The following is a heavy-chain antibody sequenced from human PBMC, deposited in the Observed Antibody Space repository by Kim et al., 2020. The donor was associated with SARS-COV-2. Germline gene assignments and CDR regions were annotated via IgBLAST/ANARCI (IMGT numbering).Heavy chain of an antibody. J-gene: IGHJ4*02. V-gene: IGHV5-51*01. CDR2: IYPGDSDT. CDR3: ARHGGLGYCSGGSCRTLDY. Sequence: GESLKISCKGSGYSFTSYWIGWVRQMPGKGLEWMGIIYPGDSDTRYSPSFQGQVTISADKSISTAYLQWSSLKASDTAMYYCARHGGLGYCSGGSCRTLDYWGQGTLVTVSS. D-gene: IGHD2-15*01. CDR1: GYSFTSYW.